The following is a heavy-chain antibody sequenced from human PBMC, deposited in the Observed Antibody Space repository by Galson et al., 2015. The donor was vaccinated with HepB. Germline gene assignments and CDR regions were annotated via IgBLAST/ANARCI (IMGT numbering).Heavy chain of an antibody. Sequence: QSGAEVKKPGESLKISCKGSGYSFTSYWIGWVRQMPGKGLEWMGIIYPGDSDTRYSPSFQGQVTISADKSISTAYLQWSSLKASDTAMYYCARQADYSNYYYYYGMDVWGQGTTVTVSS. CDR1: GYSFTSYW. V-gene: IGHV5-51*01. J-gene: IGHJ6*02. CDR3: ARQADYSNYYYYYGMDV. CDR2: IYPGDSDT. D-gene: IGHD4-11*01.